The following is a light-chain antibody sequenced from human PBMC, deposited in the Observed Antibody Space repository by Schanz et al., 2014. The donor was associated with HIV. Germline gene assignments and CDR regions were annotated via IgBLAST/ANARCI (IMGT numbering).Light chain of an antibody. V-gene: IGLV2-14*03. J-gene: IGLJ2*01. Sequence: QSALTQPASVSGSPGQSITISCTGTRRDIGAYNYVSWYQQYPGKAPQLIIFGVSNRPSGVPDRFSGSKSGTSASLTISGLQSDDEADYYCATWDITLNGPVFGGGTKLTVL. CDR1: RRDIGAYNY. CDR2: GVS. CDR3: ATWDITLNGPV.